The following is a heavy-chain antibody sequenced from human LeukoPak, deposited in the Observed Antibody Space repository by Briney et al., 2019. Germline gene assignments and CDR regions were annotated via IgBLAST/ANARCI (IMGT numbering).Heavy chain of an antibody. CDR1: GFTFSTYA. V-gene: IGHV3-30*18. CDR3: AKDVSWNWFDP. J-gene: IGHJ5*02. CDR2: ISYDGSNK. Sequence: TGGSLRLSCAASGFTFSTYAMHWVRQAPGKGLEWVAVISYDGSNKYYADSVKGRFTISRDKSKNTLYLQMNTLRAEDTAVYYCAKDVSWNWFDPWGQGTLVTVSS.